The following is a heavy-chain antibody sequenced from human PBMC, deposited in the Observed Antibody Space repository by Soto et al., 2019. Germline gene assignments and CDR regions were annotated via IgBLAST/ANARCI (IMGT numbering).Heavy chain of an antibody. CDR2: FDPEYGKT. CDR1: GRTLSEIS. J-gene: IGHJ6*03. Sequence: QVQLVQSGAEVKKPGASVKVSCKVSGRTLSEISIHWVRQAPGRGPERMGGFDPEYGKTTYAQKCQGRFTMTEDTSTDTAYMELSSLRSDDTAVYYCATDEGDSFNLNYNYMDVWGKGTTVTVSS. V-gene: IGHV1-24*01. CDR3: ATDEGDSFNLNYNYMDV. D-gene: IGHD3-16*01.